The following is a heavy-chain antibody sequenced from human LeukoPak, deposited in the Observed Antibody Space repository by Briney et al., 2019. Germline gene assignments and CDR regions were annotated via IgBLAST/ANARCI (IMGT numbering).Heavy chain of an antibody. CDR1: GGSISSYY. V-gene: IGHV4-59*01. CDR3: ARSEYSSSADY. J-gene: IGHJ4*02. CDR2: IYYSGST. D-gene: IGHD6-6*01. Sequence: SETLSLTCTVSGGSISSYYWSWIRQPPGKGLEWIGYIYYSGSTNYNPSLKSRVTTSVDTSKNQFSLKLSSVTAADTAVYYCARSEYSSSADYWGQGTLVTVSS.